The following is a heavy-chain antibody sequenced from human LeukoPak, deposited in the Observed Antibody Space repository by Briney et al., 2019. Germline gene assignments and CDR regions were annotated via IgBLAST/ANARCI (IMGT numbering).Heavy chain of an antibody. CDR1: GFTFSNHW. CDR3: AREWSQFGELPDY. CDR2: TKSDGSST. D-gene: IGHD3-10*01. Sequence: GGSLRLSCAASGFTFSNHWMHWVRQAPGKGLVWVSRTKSDGSSTTYADSVKGRFTISRDNAKNTLYLQMSSLRPEDTAVYYCAREWSQFGELPDYWGQGTLVTVSS. J-gene: IGHJ4*02. V-gene: IGHV3-74*01.